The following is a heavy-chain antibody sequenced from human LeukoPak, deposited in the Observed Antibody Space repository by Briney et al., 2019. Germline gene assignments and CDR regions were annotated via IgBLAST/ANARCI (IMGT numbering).Heavy chain of an antibody. V-gene: IGHV4-4*07. CDR2: IYTSGST. J-gene: IGHJ2*01. D-gene: IGHD6-13*01. CDR1: GGSVSSYY. CDR3: ARVYYSSSYDYWYFDL. Sequence: SETLSLTCTVSGGSVSSYYWSWIRQPAGKGLEWIGRIYTSGSTSYNPSLKSRVTMSVDTSKNQFSLNLSSVTAADTAVYYCARVYYSSSYDYWYFDLWGRGTLVTVSS.